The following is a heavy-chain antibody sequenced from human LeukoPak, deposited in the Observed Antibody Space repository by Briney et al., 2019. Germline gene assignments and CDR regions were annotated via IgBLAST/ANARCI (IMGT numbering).Heavy chain of an antibody. J-gene: IGHJ5*02. D-gene: IGHD2-15*01. V-gene: IGHV1-69*13. CDR2: IIPIFGTA. CDR3: ARENCSGGSCGWFDP. CDR1: GGTFSSYA. Sequence: SVTVSCKASGGTFSSYAISWVRQAPGQGLEWMGGIIPIFGTANYAQKFQGRVTITADESTSTAYMELSSLRSEDTAVYYCARENCSGGSCGWFDPWGQGTLVTVSS.